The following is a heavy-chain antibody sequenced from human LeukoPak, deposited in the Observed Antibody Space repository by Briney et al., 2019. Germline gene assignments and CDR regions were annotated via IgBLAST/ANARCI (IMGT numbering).Heavy chain of an antibody. D-gene: IGHD5-24*01. CDR1: GGSVTDYY. CDR2: IYYSGST. V-gene: IGHV4-59*02. Sequence: PSETLSLTCTVSGGSVTDYYWSWIRQSPGKGLEWIGYIYYSGSTNYNPSLKSRVTISVDTSKNQFSLKLSSVTAADTAVYYCARDSEGRATMFDYWGQGTLVTVSS. J-gene: IGHJ4*02. CDR3: ARDSEGRATMFDY.